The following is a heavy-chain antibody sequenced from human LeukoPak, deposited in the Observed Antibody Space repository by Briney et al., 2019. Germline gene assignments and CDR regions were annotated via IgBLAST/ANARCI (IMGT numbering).Heavy chain of an antibody. D-gene: IGHD2-15*01. CDR2: IEQDGSDN. V-gene: IGHV3-7*04. CDR3: ARDGGYCRGGNFRNDYVDY. Sequence: GGSLRLSCAASGFTSTDYSVSCVRQAPGKGLEWVANIEQDGSDNYHLGSVMGRFTISRDNAKNSLYLQINSLRAEDTAVYYCARDGGYCRGGNFRNDYVDYGGKGTLVTVSS. J-gene: IGHJ4*02. CDR1: GFTSTDYS.